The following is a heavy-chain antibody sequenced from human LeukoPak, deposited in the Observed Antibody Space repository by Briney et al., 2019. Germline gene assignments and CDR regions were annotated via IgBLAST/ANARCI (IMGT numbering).Heavy chain of an antibody. CDR3: ARSGTIGWFDP. D-gene: IGHD3-10*01. CDR2: IYYSGST. J-gene: IGHJ5*02. CDR1: GGSISSGDYY. Sequence: SETLSLTCTVSGGSISSGDYYWTWIRQPPGKGLEWIGSIYYSGSTNYNPSLKSRVTISVDTSKNQFSLKLSSVTAADTAVYYCARSGTIGWFDPWGQGTLVTVST. V-gene: IGHV4-30-4*02.